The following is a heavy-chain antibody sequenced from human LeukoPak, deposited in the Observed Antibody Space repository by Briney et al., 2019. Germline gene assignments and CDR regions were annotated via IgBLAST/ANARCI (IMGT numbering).Heavy chain of an antibody. CDR2: INPSGGST. V-gene: IGHV1-46*01. Sequence: VASVKVSCKASGYTFTSYYMHWVRQAPGQGLEWMGIINPSGGSTSYAQKFQGRVTMTRDTSTSTVYMELSSLSSEDTAVYYCARGPSIAARPYYFDYWGQGTLVTVSS. D-gene: IGHD6-6*01. J-gene: IGHJ4*02. CDR1: GYTFTSYY. CDR3: ARGPSIAARPYYFDY.